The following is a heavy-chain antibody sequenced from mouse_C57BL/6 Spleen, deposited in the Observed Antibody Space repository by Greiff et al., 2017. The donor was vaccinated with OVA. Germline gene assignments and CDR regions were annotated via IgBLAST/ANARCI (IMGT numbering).Heavy chain of an antibody. J-gene: IGHJ1*03. Sequence: QVQLKQSGAELARPGASVKMSCKASGYTFTSYTMHWVKQRPGQGLEWIGYINPSSGYTKYNQKFKDKATLTADQSSSTAYMQLSSRTSEDSAVYYCAREDYVSSYEGYFDVWGTGTTVTVSS. D-gene: IGHD1-1*01. CDR3: AREDYVSSYEGYFDV. V-gene: IGHV1-4*01. CDR2: INPSSGYT. CDR1: GYTFTSYT.